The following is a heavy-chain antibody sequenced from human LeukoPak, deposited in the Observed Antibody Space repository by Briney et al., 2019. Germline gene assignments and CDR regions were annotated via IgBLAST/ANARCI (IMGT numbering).Heavy chain of an antibody. CDR1: GFTFSSYA. V-gene: IGHV3-23*01. Sequence: GGSLRLSCAASGFTFSSYAMSWVRQAPGKGLEWVSAISGSGGSTYYADSVKGRFTISRDNSKNTLYLQMNGLRAEDTAMYYCARVAGRGTTGYWGQGTLVTVSS. CDR3: ARVAGRGTTGY. CDR2: ISGSGGST. J-gene: IGHJ4*02. D-gene: IGHD2-2*01.